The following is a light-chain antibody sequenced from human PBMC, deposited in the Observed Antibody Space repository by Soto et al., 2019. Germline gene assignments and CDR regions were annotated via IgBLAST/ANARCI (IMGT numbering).Light chain of an antibody. Sequence: QSALTQPASVSGSPGQSITISCTGTSSDVGGYKFVSWYQQHPGKAPKLIIYEVSNRPSGFSSRFSGSKSGNTASLTISGLQAEDEADYYCGSYTGSIYGFGTGTKV. CDR1: SSDVGGYKF. V-gene: IGLV2-14*01. CDR2: EVS. CDR3: GSYTGSIYG. J-gene: IGLJ1*01.